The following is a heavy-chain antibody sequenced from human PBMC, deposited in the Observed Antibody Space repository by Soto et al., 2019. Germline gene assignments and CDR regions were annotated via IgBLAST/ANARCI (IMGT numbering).Heavy chain of an antibody. Sequence: PSETLSLTCTVSGGSLSSSSYYWGWIRQPPGKGLEWIGSIYYSGSTYYNPSLKSRVTISVDTSKNQFSLKLSSVTAADTAVYYCAREASGLDPWGQGTQVTVSS. D-gene: IGHD3-10*01. J-gene: IGHJ5*02. V-gene: IGHV4-39*02. CDR1: GGSLSSSSYY. CDR3: AREASGLDP. CDR2: IYYSGST.